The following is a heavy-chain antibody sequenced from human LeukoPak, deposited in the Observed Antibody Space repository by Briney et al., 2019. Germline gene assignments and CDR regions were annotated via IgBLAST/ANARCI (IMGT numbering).Heavy chain of an antibody. V-gene: IGHV4-4*02. D-gene: IGHD7-27*01. CDR1: GGSISSSNW. CDR3: ARKTGTYYVDY. CDR2: IYHSGST. Sequence: KASGTLSLTCAVSGGSISSSNWWSWVRQPPGKGLEWIGEIYHSGSTNYNPSLKSRVTISLDTSKNQFSLKLSSVTAADTAVYYCARKTGTYYVDYWGQGTLVTVSS. J-gene: IGHJ4*02.